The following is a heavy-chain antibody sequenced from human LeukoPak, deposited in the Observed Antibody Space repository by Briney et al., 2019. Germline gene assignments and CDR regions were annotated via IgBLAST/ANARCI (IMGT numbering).Heavy chain of an antibody. V-gene: IGHV1-46*01. J-gene: IGHJ5*02. D-gene: IGHD2-15*01. CDR1: GYTFTSYY. CDR2: INPSGGST. Sequence: ASVKVSCKASGYTFTSYYMHWVRQAPGQGLEWMGIINPSGGSTSYAQKFQGRVTMTRDTSTSTAYMELRSLRSDDTAVYYCAREYIAHWFDPWGQGTLVTVSS. CDR3: AREYIAHWFDP.